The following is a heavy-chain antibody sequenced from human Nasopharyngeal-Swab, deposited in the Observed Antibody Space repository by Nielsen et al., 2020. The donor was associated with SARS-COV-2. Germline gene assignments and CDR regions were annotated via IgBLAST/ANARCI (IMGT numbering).Heavy chain of an antibody. V-gene: IGHV1-8*01. Sequence: ASVKVSCKASGCTFTSYDINWVRQATGQGLEWMGWMNPNSGNTGYAQKFQGRVTMTRNTSISTAYMELSSLRSEDTAVYYCARGRKITMIVVVIPTHYYYMDVWGKGTTVTVSS. J-gene: IGHJ6*03. CDR1: GCTFTSYD. CDR2: MNPNSGNT. CDR3: ARGRKITMIVVVIPTHYYYMDV. D-gene: IGHD3-22*01.